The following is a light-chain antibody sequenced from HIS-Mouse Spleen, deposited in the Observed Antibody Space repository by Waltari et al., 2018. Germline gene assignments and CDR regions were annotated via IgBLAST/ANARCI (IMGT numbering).Light chain of an antibody. Sequence: QSALTQPPSASGSPGQSVTISCTGTSSDVGGYNYVSWYQQHPGKAPKPMIYEVSKRPSGVPDRFSGSKSGNTASLTVSGLQAEDEADYYCSSYAGSNNSLYVFGTGTKVTVL. V-gene: IGLV2-8*01. CDR3: SSYAGSNNSLYV. J-gene: IGLJ1*01. CDR1: SSDVGGYNY. CDR2: EVS.